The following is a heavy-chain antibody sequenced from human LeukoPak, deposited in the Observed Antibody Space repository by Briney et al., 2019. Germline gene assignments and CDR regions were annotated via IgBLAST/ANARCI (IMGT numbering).Heavy chain of an antibody. CDR2: ISSTSGYI. CDR1: GFTFSTFI. Sequence: GGSLRLSCAASGFTFSTFIMNWVRQAPGKGLEWISSISSTSGYIYYADSVRGRFTISRDNAKNSLYLQMNSLRAEDTAVYYCARGADTGYSSDSWGQGTLVTVSS. J-gene: IGHJ5*02. V-gene: IGHV3-21*01. CDR3: ARGADTGYSSDS. D-gene: IGHD6-19*01.